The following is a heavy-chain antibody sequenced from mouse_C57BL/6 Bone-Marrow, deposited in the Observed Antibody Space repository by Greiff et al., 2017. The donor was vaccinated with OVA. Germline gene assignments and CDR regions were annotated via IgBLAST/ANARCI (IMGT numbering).Heavy chain of an antibody. Sequence: DVQLQESGPGLVKPSQSLSLTCSVTGYSITSGYYWNWIRQFPGNKLEWMGYISYDGSNNYNPSLKNRISITRDTSKNQFFLKLNSVTTEDTATYYCARDGIYYYGSSLFDYWGQGTTLTVSS. CDR3: ARDGIYYYGSSLFDY. CDR1: GYSITSGYY. V-gene: IGHV3-6*01. D-gene: IGHD1-1*01. CDR2: ISYDGSN. J-gene: IGHJ2*01.